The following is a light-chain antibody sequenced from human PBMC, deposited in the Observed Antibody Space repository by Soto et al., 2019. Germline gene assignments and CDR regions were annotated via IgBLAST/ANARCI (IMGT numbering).Light chain of an antibody. CDR1: QCVSSSY. J-gene: IGKJ2*01. Sequence: EIVLTQSPGTLSLSPGERATLSCRASQCVSSSYIAWYQQKPGQAPRLLIHAASSRATGIPDRFSGSGSGTDFPLTISRLEPEDFAVYYCQQFGSSSYTFGQGTKLEIK. CDR3: QQFGSSSYT. CDR2: AAS. V-gene: IGKV3-20*01.